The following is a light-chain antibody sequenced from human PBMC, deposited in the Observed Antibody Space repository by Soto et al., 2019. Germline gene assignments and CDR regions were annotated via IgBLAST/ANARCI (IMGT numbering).Light chain of an antibody. Sequence: QSALTQPASVSGSPGQSISISCTGTSSDVGGYNSVSWYQQHPGKPPTLMIYEVSNRPSGVSYRVSGSKSGNPASLTISGRRAEDEAGYHCTSFTTTSPCVFGSGTKLTVL. J-gene: IGLJ1*01. CDR1: SSDVGGYNS. CDR3: TSFTTTSPCV. V-gene: IGLV2-14*01. CDR2: EVS.